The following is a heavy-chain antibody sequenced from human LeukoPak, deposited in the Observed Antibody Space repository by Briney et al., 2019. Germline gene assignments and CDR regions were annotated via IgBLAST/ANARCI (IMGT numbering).Heavy chain of an antibody. Sequence: PGGSLRLSCAASGFTFSSYSMNWVRQAPGKGLEWVSYISSSSSTTYYADSVKGRFTVSRDNAKNSLYLQMNSLRAEDTAVYYCARDPRITMVRGVRGFDYWGQGTLVTVSS. CDR3: ARDPRITMVRGVRGFDY. J-gene: IGHJ4*02. CDR1: GFTFSSYS. V-gene: IGHV3-48*01. CDR2: ISSSSSTT. D-gene: IGHD3-10*01.